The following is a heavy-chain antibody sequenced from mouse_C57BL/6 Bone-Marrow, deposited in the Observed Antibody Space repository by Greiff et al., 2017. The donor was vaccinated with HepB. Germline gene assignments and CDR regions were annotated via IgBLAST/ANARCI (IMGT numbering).Heavy chain of an antibody. J-gene: IGHJ2*01. CDR1: GYTFTDYY. CDR2: INPYNGGT. Sequence: EVKLQQSGPVLVKPGASVKMSCKASGYTFTDYYMNWVKQSHGKSLEWIGVINPYNGGTSYNQKFKGKATLTVDKSSSTAYMELNSLTSEDSAVYYCARYSNSLFDYWGQGTTLTVSS. CDR3: ARYSNSLFDY. V-gene: IGHV1-19*01. D-gene: IGHD2-5*01.